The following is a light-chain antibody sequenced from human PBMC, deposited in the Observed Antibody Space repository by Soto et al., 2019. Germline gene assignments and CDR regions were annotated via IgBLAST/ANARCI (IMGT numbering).Light chain of an antibody. J-gene: IGLJ1*01. CDR1: SSDVGGYNY. CDR2: EVS. CDR3: TSYTSSTTLDV. Sequence: QSVLTRPASVSGSPGQSITISCTGTSSDVGGYNYVSWYQQHPGKAPKLMIYEVSNRPSGVSNRFSGSKSGHTASLTISGLQSEDEADYFCTSYTSSTTLDVFGTGTKVTLL. V-gene: IGLV2-14*01.